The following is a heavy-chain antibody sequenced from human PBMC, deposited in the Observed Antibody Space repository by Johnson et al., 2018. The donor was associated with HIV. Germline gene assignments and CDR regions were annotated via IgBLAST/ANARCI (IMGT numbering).Heavy chain of an antibody. J-gene: IGHJ3*02. CDR3: ARGHSYDSGGLRAFDI. CDR2: ISGSSGST. Sequence: VQLVESGGGLVQPGGSLRLSCAASGFTFSIYAMSWVRQAPGKGLEWVSTISGSSGSTYYADSVKGRFTISRDNSKNTLYLQMSSLRDEDTAVYYCARGHSYDSGGLRAFDIWGQGTMVTVSS. D-gene: IGHD3-10*01. CDR1: GFTFSIYA. V-gene: IGHV3-23*04.